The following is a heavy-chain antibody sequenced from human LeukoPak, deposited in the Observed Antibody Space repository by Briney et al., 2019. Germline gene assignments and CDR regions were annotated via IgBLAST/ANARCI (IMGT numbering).Heavy chain of an antibody. Sequence: PSETLSLTCTVSGGSISSHYWSWIRQPPGKGLEWIGYIYYSGSTNYNPSLKSRVTISVDTSKNQFSLKLSSVTAADTAVYYCARLTISGYFDYWGQGTLVTVCS. CDR1: GGSISSHY. CDR3: ARLTISGYFDY. CDR2: IYYSGST. J-gene: IGHJ4*02. V-gene: IGHV4-59*11. D-gene: IGHD3-9*01.